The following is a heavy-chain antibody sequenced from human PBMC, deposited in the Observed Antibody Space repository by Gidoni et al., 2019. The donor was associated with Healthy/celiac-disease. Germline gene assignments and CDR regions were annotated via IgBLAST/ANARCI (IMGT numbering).Heavy chain of an antibody. CDR2: ISWNSGSI. CDR1: GFTFDDYA. Sequence: EVQLVESGGGLVQPGRSLRLSCAASGFTFDDYAMHWVRQAPGKGLEWVSGISWNSGSIGYADSVKGRFTISRDNAKNSLYLQMNSLRAEDTALYYCAKDRRGGSYAGGRRYYYGMDVWGQGTTVTVSS. CDR3: AKDRRGGSYAGGRRYYYGMDV. V-gene: IGHV3-9*01. D-gene: IGHD1-26*01. J-gene: IGHJ6*02.